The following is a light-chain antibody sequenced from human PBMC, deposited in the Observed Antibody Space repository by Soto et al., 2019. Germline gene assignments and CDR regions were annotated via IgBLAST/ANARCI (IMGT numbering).Light chain of an antibody. V-gene: IGKV3-11*01. CDR1: QSVSDY. J-gene: IGKJ3*01. CDR2: DAS. Sequence: EVVLTQSPTTLSLSPGERATLSCRASQSVSDYLAWYQQKPGQAPRLLIYDASNRATGIPARFSGSGSGTDFTLTISNLEPEDFAVYYCQHRRTFGPGTKVDIK. CDR3: QHRRT.